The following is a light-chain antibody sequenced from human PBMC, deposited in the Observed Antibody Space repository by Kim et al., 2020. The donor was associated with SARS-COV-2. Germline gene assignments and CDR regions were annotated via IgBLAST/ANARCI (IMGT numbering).Light chain of an antibody. CDR1: QDIKNY. CDR2: DAS. CDR3: QQHDDVAVT. V-gene: IGKV1-33*01. J-gene: IGKJ4*01. Sequence: SASVGDRVTITCQASQDIKNYLNWYQQKPGKAPKLLIYDASNLEVGVPSRFSGSGSATHFIFTITGLQPEDIATYYCQQHDDVAVTFGGGTKLEI.